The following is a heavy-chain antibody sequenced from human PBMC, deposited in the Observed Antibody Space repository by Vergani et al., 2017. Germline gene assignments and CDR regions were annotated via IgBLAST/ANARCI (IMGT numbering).Heavy chain of an antibody. Sequence: QITLKESGPTLVKPTQTLTLTCTFSGFSLNTRGVSVAWIRQPPGKALDWLALIYWNDDQHYSPSLNNRVTITKDTSKNQVVLTMTNMDYVDTGTYYCVYRKTEWGASCCSYPFYYYCYSDVCGKGTTVTVSS. CDR2: IYWNDDQ. J-gene: IGHJ6*03. V-gene: IGHV2-5*04. CDR3: VYRKTEWGASCCSYPFYYYCYSDV. D-gene: IGHD1-26*01. CDR1: GFSLNTRGVS.